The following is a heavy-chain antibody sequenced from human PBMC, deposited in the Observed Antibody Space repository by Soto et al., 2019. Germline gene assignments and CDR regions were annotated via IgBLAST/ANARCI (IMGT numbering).Heavy chain of an antibody. D-gene: IGHD3-10*01. CDR1: GYTFTSYG. CDR3: ARDHKAMVRGKYYYGMDV. CDR2: ISAYNGNT. J-gene: IGHJ6*02. V-gene: IGHV1-18*01. Sequence: ASVKVSCKASGYTFTSYGISWVRQAPGQGLEWMGWISAYNGNTNYAQKLQGRVTMTTDTSTSTAYMELRSLRSDDTAVYYCARDHKAMVRGKYYYGMDVWGQGTTVTVSS.